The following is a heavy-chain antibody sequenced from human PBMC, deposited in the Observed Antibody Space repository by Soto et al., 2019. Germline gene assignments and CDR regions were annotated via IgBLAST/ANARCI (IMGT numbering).Heavy chain of an antibody. CDR1: GFAFQNAW. J-gene: IGHJ5*02. D-gene: IGHD2-15*01. Sequence: EVQLLESGGGFVKPGGSLRLSCAASGFAFQNAWMSWVRQGPGKGLEWVGHIKSHREGGTTNYATPVRGRFFISRDDSTRTLYLQMNSLKIEDSAVYYCKGDYSVDPWGQGTLVTVSA. V-gene: IGHV3-15*06. CDR2: IKSHREGGTT. CDR3: KGDYSVDP.